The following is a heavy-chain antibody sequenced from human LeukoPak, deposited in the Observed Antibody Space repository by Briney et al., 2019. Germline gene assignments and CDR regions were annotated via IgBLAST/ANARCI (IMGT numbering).Heavy chain of an antibody. Sequence: SVKVPCQASGGTFSSYAISWVRQAPGQGLEWMGRIIPIFGTANYAQKFQGRVTITTDASTSTAYMELSSLRSEDTAVYYCASPPTHYYDSSGYYFYWGQGTLVTVSS. J-gene: IGHJ4*02. D-gene: IGHD3-22*01. CDR2: IIPIFGTA. CDR3: ASPPTHYYDSSGYYFY. CDR1: GGTFSSYA. V-gene: IGHV1-69*05.